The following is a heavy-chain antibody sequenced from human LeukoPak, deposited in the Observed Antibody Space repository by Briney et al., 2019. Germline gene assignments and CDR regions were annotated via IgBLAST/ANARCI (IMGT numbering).Heavy chain of an antibody. Sequence: SETLSLTCTVSGGSISSYYWSWIRQPAGKGLEWIGRIHTSGSTNYNPSLKSRVTMSVDTSENQFSLKLSSVTAADTAVYYCARGAPYSSSWYDKYYYYYMDVWGKGTTVTVSS. CDR2: IHTSGST. CDR1: GGSISSYY. V-gene: IGHV4-4*07. D-gene: IGHD6-13*01. J-gene: IGHJ6*03. CDR3: ARGAPYSSSWYDKYYYYYMDV.